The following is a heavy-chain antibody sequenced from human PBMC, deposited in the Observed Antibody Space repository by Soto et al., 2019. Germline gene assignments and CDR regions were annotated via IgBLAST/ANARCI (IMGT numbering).Heavy chain of an antibody. D-gene: IGHD2-21*02. CDR1: GYTFTSYA. Sequence: QVQLVQSGAEVKKPGASVKVSCKASGYTFTSYAMHWVRQAPGQRLEWMGWINAGNGNTKYSQKFQGRVTITRDTSPSAASLEMSSLRSEDTAVYYCVRHTCGRDRYSALRYRMDVWGQGTTATVSS. J-gene: IGHJ6*02. V-gene: IGHV1-3*01. CDR3: VRHTCGRDRYSALRYRMDV. CDR2: INAGNGNT.